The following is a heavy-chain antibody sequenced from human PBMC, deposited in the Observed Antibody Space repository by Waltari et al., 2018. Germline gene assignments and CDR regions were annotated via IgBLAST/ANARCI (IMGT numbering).Heavy chain of an antibody. J-gene: IGHJ4*02. CDR2: ISSDGSHD. Sequence: QVQLVESGGGVVQPGRSLRLSCAASGFSFRSYAMNWVRQAPGQGLEWLAIISSDGSHDYYAESVKGRFSISRDNSNNTLYLQMNNLTVEDMAVYYCARELILTGFARGLLYWGQGTLVTVSS. D-gene: IGHD3-9*01. CDR1: GFSFRSYA. V-gene: IGHV3-30*04. CDR3: ARELILTGFARGLLY.